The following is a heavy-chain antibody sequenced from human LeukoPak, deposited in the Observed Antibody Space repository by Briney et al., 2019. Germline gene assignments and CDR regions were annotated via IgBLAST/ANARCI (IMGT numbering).Heavy chain of an antibody. Sequence: ASVKVSCKASGYTFTSYGISWVRQAPVQGLEWMGWFSAYNGNTNYAQKFQGRVTMTTDTSTSTAYMELRSLRSDDTAVFYCARVILFQDYYDSSGYYYWFDPWGQGTLVTVSS. D-gene: IGHD3-22*01. J-gene: IGHJ5*02. CDR1: GYTFTSYG. CDR3: ARVILFQDYYDSSGYYYWFDP. V-gene: IGHV1-18*01. CDR2: FSAYNGNT.